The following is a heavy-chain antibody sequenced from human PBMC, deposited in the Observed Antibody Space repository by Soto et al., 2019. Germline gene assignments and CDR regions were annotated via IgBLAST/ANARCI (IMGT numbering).Heavy chain of an antibody. CDR1: GFSFSSYG. Sequence: VQLVESGGGVVQPGRSLRLSCAASGFSFSSYGMHWVRQAPGKGLEWVAVIWYDGSQKYLADSVKGRFTISRDNSNNTLFLQMSSLRAEDTAVYFCARDRLGYTTSHFLDYWGQGTLVAVSS. CDR3: ARDRLGYTTSHFLDY. J-gene: IGHJ4*02. V-gene: IGHV3-33*01. CDR2: IWYDGSQK. D-gene: IGHD2-2*01.